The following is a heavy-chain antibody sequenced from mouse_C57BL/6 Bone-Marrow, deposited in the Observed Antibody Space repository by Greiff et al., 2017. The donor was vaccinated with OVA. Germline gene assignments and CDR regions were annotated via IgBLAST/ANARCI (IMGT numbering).Heavy chain of an antibody. CDR2: IDPENGDT. D-gene: IGHD2-3*01. Sequence: EVQLQQSGAELVRPGSSVKLSCTASGFNIKDDYMHWVKQRPEQGLEWIGWIDPENGDTEYASKFQGKATITADTSSNTAYLQLSSLTSEDTAVYYCTRWLPPGYWGQGTTLTVSS. V-gene: IGHV14-4*01. J-gene: IGHJ2*01. CDR1: GFNIKDDY. CDR3: TRWLPPGY.